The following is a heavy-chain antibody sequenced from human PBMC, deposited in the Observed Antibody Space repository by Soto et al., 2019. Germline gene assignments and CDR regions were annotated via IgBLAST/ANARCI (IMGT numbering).Heavy chain of an antibody. CDR1: GFTFSSYS. D-gene: IGHD2-2*01. Sequence: GGSLRLSCAASGFTFSSYSMNWVRQAPGKGLEWVSSISSSSSYIYYADSVKGRFTISRDNAKNSLYLQMNSLRAEDTAVYYCARDPRYCSSTSCLYYFDYWGQGTLVTVSS. V-gene: IGHV3-21*01. J-gene: IGHJ4*02. CDR3: ARDPRYCSSTSCLYYFDY. CDR2: ISSSSSYI.